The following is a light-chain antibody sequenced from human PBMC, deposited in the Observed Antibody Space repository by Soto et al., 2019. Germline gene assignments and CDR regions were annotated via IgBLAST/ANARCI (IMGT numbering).Light chain of an antibody. CDR3: QQSYSTPLT. CDR1: LSIGGF. J-gene: IGKJ4*01. Sequence: DIKLTQSPSSLSASLGDRVTITCRASLSIGGFLNWYQQKLGKAPKLLIYAASSLQSGVPSRFSGSGSGTDFTLTISSLQPEDFATYYCQQSYSTPLTFGGGTKVEI. V-gene: IGKV1-39*01. CDR2: AAS.